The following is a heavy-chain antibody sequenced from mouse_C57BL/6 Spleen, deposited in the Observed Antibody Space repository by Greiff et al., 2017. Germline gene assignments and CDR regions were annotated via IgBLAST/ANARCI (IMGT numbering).Heavy chain of an antibody. D-gene: IGHD1-1*01. CDR3: ARSPMTTVAATYFDV. CDR2: IRNKANGYTT. CDR1: GFTFTDYY. V-gene: IGHV7-3*01. J-gene: IGHJ1*03. Sequence: EVMLVESGGGLVQPGGSLSISCAASGFTFTDYYMSWVRQPPGKALEWLGFIRNKANGYTTEYSASVKGRFTISRDNSQSILYLQMKALRAEDSATYYCARSPMTTVAATYFDVWGTGTTVTVSS.